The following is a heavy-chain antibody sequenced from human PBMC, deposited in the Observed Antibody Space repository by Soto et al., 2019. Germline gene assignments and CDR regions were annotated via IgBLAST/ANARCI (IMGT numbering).Heavy chain of an antibody. D-gene: IGHD4-17*01. CDR2: IIPIFGTA. CDR1: GGTFSSYA. Sequence: QVQLVQSGAEVKKPGSSVKVSCKASGGTFSSYAISWVRQAPGQGLEWMGGIIPIFGTANYAQKFQGRVTITADKSTSTAYMELSSLRSEDTAVYYCARVDYGDYADYYYYGMDVWGQGTTVTVSS. J-gene: IGHJ6*02. CDR3: ARVDYGDYADYYYYGMDV. V-gene: IGHV1-69*06.